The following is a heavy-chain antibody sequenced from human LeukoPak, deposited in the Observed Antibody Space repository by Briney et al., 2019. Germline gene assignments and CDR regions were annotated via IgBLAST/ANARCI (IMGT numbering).Heavy chain of an antibody. J-gene: IGHJ5*02. V-gene: IGHV3-48*04. CDR1: GFTFSSYS. CDR2: INNSSSTI. Sequence: GGSLRLSCAASGFTFSSYSMNWVRQAPGKGLDWVSYINNSSSTIYYADSVKGRFTISRDNAKNSLYLQMNSLRAEDTAVYYCARDLAWGQGTLVTVSS. CDR3: ARDLA.